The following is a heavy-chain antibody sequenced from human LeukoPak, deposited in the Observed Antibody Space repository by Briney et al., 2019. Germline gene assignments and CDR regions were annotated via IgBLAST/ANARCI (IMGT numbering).Heavy chain of an antibody. CDR2: INHSGST. CDR3: ARGRRPGYSYGFSASPYFDY. J-gene: IGHJ4*02. D-gene: IGHD5-18*01. V-gene: IGHV4-34*01. Sequence: SETLSLTCAVYGGSFSGYYWSWIRQPPGKGLESIGEINHSGSTNYNPSLKSRVTISVDTSKNQFSLKLSSVTAADTAVYYCARGRRPGYSYGFSASPYFDYWGQGTLVTVSS. CDR1: GGSFSGYY.